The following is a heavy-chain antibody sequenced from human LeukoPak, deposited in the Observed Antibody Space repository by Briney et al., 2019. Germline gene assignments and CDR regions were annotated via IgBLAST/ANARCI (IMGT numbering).Heavy chain of an antibody. D-gene: IGHD3-9*01. J-gene: IGHJ4*02. CDR2: IRYDGSNK. CDR3: ARSSALTGYSKDF. V-gene: IGHV3-33*01. Sequence: QPGRSLRLSCAASGFTFSSYGMHWVRQAPGKGLEWVAVIRYDGSNKYYADSVKGRFTISRENARNSLYLQMNSLTAGDTAIYYCARSSALTGYSKDFWGQGTLVTVSS. CDR1: GFTFSSYG.